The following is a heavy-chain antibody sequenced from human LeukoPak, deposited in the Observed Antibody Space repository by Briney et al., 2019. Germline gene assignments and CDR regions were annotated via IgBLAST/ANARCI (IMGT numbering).Heavy chain of an antibody. Sequence: RASVKVSRKASGYTFTSYGISWVRQAPGQGLEWMGWISAYNGNTNYAQKLQGRVTMTTDTSTSTAYMELRSLRSDDTAVYYCARVSDLSARVGATFFDYWGQGTLVTVSS. CDR2: ISAYNGNT. CDR1: GYTFTSYG. CDR3: ARVSDLSARVGATFFDY. J-gene: IGHJ4*02. D-gene: IGHD1-26*01. V-gene: IGHV1-18*01.